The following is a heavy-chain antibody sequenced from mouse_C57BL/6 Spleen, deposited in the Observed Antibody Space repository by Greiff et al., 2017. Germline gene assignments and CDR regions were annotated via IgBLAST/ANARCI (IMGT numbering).Heavy chain of an antibody. Sequence: EVQVVESGGGLVQSGRSLRLSRATSGFTFSDFYMEWVRQAPGKGLEWIAASRNKANDYTTEYSASVKGRFIVSRDTSQSILYLQMNALRAEDTAIYYCARDEEAMDYWGQGTSVTVSS. CDR3: ARDEEAMDY. J-gene: IGHJ4*01. CDR1: GFTFSDFY. V-gene: IGHV7-1*01. CDR2: SRNKANDYTT.